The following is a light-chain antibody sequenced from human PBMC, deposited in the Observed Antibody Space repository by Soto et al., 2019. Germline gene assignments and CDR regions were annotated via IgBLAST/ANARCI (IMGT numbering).Light chain of an antibody. J-gene: IGKJ5*01. CDR2: GTS. V-gene: IGKV1D-16*02. CDR1: QGIRNL. CDR3: QQYDSYPIT. Sequence: DIQMTQSPASLSASVGDRVTITCRERQGIRNLLVWYQQKTEKAPKFLIYGTSNLERWIPLRLSGSGSGTDYTLTISSLQPEDFATYYCQQYDSYPITFGQGTRLEIK.